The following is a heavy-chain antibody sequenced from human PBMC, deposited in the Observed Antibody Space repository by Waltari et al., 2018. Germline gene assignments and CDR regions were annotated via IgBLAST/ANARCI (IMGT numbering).Heavy chain of an antibody. V-gene: IGHV4-39*01. CDR2: ISYNGAT. CDR3: ATYIGASVGTAAFDV. J-gene: IGHJ3*01. CDR1: GCSITTNRPY. Sequence: QLQLQESGPGLVKPSETLALTCSVSGCSITTNRPYWGWIRQPPGQGLEWIGTISYNGATYSSPSLRGRLTLSRDTTMNQLSLKLGSVTAAETAVYYCATYIGASVGTAAFDVWGQGTMVTVSS. D-gene: IGHD5-12*01.